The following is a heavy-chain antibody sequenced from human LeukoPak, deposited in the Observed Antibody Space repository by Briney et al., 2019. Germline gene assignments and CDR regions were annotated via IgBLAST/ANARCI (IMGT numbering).Heavy chain of an antibody. V-gene: IGHV4-39*01. CDR1: GGSISSPTYY. J-gene: IGHJ4*02. D-gene: IGHD3-10*01. CDR2: VHHSGST. CDR3: ARLGGYYDPPGY. Sequence: SETLSLTCSVSGGSISSPTYYWAWMRQPPGKGLEWIGTVHHSGSTYYSPSLVSRVTISVDTSKNQFSLKLASVTAADTAFYYCARLGGYYDPPGYWGQGTLVTVSS.